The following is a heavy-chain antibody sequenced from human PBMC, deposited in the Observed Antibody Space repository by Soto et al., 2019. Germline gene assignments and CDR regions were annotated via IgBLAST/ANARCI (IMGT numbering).Heavy chain of an antibody. CDR2: IYYSGST. CDR3: AARTRENWLDP. J-gene: IGHJ5*02. V-gene: IGHV4-59*01. CDR1: GGSISSYY. D-gene: IGHD1-26*01. Sequence: ASETLSLTCTVSGGSISSYYWSWIRQPPGKGLEWIGYIYYSGSTNYNPSLKSRVTISVDTSKNQFSLKLSSVTAADTAVYYCAARTRENWLDPWGQGPLVTVSS.